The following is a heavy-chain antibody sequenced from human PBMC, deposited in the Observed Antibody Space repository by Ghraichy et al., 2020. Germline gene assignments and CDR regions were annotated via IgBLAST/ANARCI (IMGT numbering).Heavy chain of an antibody. CDR1: GDSVTRNTGG. D-gene: IGHD5-24*01. V-gene: IGHV6-1*01. Sequence: SETLSLTCAISGDSVTRNTGGWNRHRPGPSGGFEGLGRTNDRSEWNHDYATSVRGRLSIAADTSTNQFSLHVTSVTPEDTALDYCVEGWAVDIWGQGAMVTVSS. CDR2: TNDRSEWNH. J-gene: IGHJ3*02. CDR3: VEGWAVDI.